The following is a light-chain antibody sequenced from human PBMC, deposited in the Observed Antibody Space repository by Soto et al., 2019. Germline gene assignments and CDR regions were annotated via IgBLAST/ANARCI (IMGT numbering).Light chain of an antibody. CDR1: QSLLHSNGYNY. CDR2: LGS. V-gene: IGKV2-28*01. Sequence: DIVMTQPPLSLPVTPGEPASISCRSSQSLLHSNGYNYLDWYLQKPGQSPQLLIYLGSNRASGVPDRFSGSGSGTDFTLKISRVEAEDVGVYYCMQALGTFGQGTKVDIK. CDR3: MQALGT. J-gene: IGKJ1*01.